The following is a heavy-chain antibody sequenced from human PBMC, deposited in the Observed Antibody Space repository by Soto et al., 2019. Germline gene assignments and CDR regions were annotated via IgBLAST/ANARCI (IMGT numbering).Heavy chain of an antibody. CDR3: ARKKAAPGYYYYYMDV. D-gene: IGHD6-25*01. CDR2: ISSSSSYI. V-gene: IGHV3-21*01. Sequence: GGSLRLSCAASGFTFSSYSMNWVRQAPGKGLEWVSSISSSSSYIYYADSVKGRFTISRDNAKNSLYLQMNSLRAEDTAVYYCARKKAAPGYYYYYMDVWGKGTTVTVSS. CDR1: GFTFSSYS. J-gene: IGHJ6*03.